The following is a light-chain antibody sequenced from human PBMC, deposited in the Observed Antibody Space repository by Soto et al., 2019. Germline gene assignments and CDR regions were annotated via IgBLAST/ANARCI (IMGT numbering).Light chain of an antibody. CDR3: MQVSRLPFT. Sequence: DIVMTQPPLSSPVTVGQPASISCRSSQSLEHTDGNTYLSCLQQRPGQPPRLLLYKISNRFSGVPVGLSGSGSGTDFTRKISRVEAADVVVYYDMQVSRLPFTFGPGT. J-gene: IGKJ2*01. CDR1: QSLEHTDGNTY. V-gene: IGKV2-24*01. CDR2: KIS.